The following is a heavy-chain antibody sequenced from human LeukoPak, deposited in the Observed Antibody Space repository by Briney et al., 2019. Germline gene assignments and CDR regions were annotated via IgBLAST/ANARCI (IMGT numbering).Heavy chain of an antibody. Sequence: SETLSLTCTVSGGSISSYCWSWIRQPPGKGLEWIGYIYTSGSTNYNPSLKSRVTISVDTSKNQFSLKLSSVTAADTAVYYCARLDDSSGYPRFWGQGTLVTVSS. J-gene: IGHJ4*02. CDR3: ARLDDSSGYPRF. V-gene: IGHV4-4*09. D-gene: IGHD3-22*01. CDR1: GGSISSYC. CDR2: IYTSGST.